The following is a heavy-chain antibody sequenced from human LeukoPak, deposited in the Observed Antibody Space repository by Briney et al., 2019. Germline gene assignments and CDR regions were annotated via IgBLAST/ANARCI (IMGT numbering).Heavy chain of an antibody. D-gene: IGHD2-15*01. Sequence: GRSLRLACAASGFTLDDYAMHWVRQAPGKGLEWVAGISWNSGSIGYADSVKGRFTISRDNAKNSLYLQMNCMIATGLGFYYCAEGGRHPRDAFDIWGQGTMVTVSS. CDR3: AEGGRHPRDAFDI. CDR1: GFTLDDYA. CDR2: ISWNSGSI. J-gene: IGHJ3*02. V-gene: IGHV3-9*03.